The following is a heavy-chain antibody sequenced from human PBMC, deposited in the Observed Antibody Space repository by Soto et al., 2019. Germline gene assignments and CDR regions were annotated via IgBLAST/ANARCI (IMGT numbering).Heavy chain of an antibody. J-gene: IGHJ5*02. D-gene: IGHD2-2*01. Sequence: KPSETLSLTCTVSGGSISSYYWSWIRQPPGKGLEWIGYIYYSGSTNYNPSLKSRVTISVDTSKNQFSLKLSSVTAADAAVYYCARERAIPFHWFDPWGQGTLVAVSS. CDR3: ARERAIPFHWFDP. CDR1: GGSISSYY. V-gene: IGHV4-59*01. CDR2: IYYSGST.